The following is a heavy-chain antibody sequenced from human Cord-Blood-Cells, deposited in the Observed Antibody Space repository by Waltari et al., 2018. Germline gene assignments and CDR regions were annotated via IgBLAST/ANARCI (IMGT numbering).Heavy chain of an antibody. CDR3: ARVKTMVRGVKGLDY. Sequence: EVQLVEFGGGLIQPGGSLRLSCAASGFTVSSNYMSWVRQAPGKGLEWVSVIDSGGSTYYADSVKGRFTISRDNSKNTLYLQMNSLRADDTAVYYCARVKTMVRGVKGLDYWGQGTLVTVSS. V-gene: IGHV3-53*01. J-gene: IGHJ4*02. D-gene: IGHD3-10*01. CDR2: IDSGGST. CDR1: GFTVSSNY.